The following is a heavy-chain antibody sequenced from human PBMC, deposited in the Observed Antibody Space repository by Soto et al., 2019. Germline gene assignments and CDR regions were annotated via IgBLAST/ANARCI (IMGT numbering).Heavy chain of an antibody. CDR1: GFTFSSYG. D-gene: IGHD6-13*01. CDR2: ISYDGSNK. V-gene: IGHV3-30*18. J-gene: IGHJ6*02. Sequence: PGGSLRLSCAASGFTFSSYGMHWVRQAPGKGLEWVAVISYDGSNKYYADSVKGRFTISRDNSKNTLYLQMNSLRAEDTAVYYCAKDRIAAVLMDVWGQGTTVTVSS. CDR3: AKDRIAAVLMDV.